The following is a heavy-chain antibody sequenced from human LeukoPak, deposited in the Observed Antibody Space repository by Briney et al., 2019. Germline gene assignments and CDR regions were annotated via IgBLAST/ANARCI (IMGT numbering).Heavy chain of an antibody. V-gene: IGHV3-74*01. J-gene: IGHJ3*02. CDR3: ARSPRNYYDSGHDAFDI. D-gene: IGHD3-22*01. Sequence: GGSLRLSCAASGFNFHDYGMSWVRQAPGKGLVWVSRINSDGINTSYADSVKGRFTISRDNSKNTLYLQMNSLRAEDTAVYYCARSPRNYYDSGHDAFDIWGQGTMVTVSS. CDR1: GFNFHDYG. CDR2: INSDGINT.